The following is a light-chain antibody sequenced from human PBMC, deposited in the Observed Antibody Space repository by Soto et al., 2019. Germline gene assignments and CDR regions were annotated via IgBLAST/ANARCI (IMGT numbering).Light chain of an antibody. J-gene: IGLJ3*02. Sequence: QSAPTQPRSVSGSPGQSVAISCTGTNSDAGGYKYVSWYQQHPGKAPKLVIYDVSERPSGVPDRFSGSRSGNTASLTISGLQAEDEADYYCSSYAGTYTLGVFGGGTKVTVL. CDR3: SSYAGTYTLGV. CDR1: NSDAGGYKY. CDR2: DVS. V-gene: IGLV2-11*01.